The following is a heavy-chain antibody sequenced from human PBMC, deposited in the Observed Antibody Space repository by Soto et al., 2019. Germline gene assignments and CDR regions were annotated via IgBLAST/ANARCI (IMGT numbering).Heavy chain of an antibody. CDR2: ISYDGSDQ. Sequence: QVQLVESGGGVVQPGRSLRLSCAASGFTFSSYGMHWVRLAPGKGLEWVAAISYDGSDQYYAESVKGRFTVSRDKSKNTLYLQMNSLRPEDTAVYYCAKSSSDSSGYRVDYWGQGTLVTVSS. V-gene: IGHV3-30*18. CDR3: AKSSSDSSGYRVDY. D-gene: IGHD3-22*01. CDR1: GFTFSSYG. J-gene: IGHJ4*02.